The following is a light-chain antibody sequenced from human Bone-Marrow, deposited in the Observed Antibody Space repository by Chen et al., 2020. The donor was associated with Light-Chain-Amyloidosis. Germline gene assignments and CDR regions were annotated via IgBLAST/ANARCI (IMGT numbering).Light chain of an antibody. CDR3: QQYGTSPLT. V-gene: IGKV3-20*01. CDR2: GSS. Sequence: EIVLTQTSGTLSLSPGEGAYLSCWASQTIRSNYLTWYQQKFGQAPRLLIYGSSSRATGIPDRFTGSGSGTDFTLTINRLEPEDFAMYYCQQYGTSPLTLGGGTKVEIK. CDR1: QTIRSNY. J-gene: IGKJ4*01.